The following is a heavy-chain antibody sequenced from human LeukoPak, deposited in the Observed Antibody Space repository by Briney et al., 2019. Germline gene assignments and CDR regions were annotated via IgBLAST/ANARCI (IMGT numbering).Heavy chain of an antibody. D-gene: IGHD2-2*02. CDR3: ARASIYPDY. Sequence: PWGSLRLSCAASGFTFSSYAMSWVRQAPGKGLEWVSYISSSSSTIYCADSVKGRFTISRDNAKNSLYLQMNSLRAEDTAVYYCARASIYPDYWGQGTLVTVSS. CDR2: ISSSSSTI. J-gene: IGHJ4*02. CDR1: GFTFSSYA. V-gene: IGHV3-48*01.